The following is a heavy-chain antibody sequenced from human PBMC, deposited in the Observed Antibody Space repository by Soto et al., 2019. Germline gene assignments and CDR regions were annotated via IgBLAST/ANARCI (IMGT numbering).Heavy chain of an antibody. CDR3: AKDSGSYYGYFDY. CDR2: ISGSGGST. D-gene: IGHD1-26*01. CDR1: GFTFSSYA. J-gene: IGHJ4*02. V-gene: IGHV3-23*01. Sequence: LRLSCAASGFTFSSYAMSWVRQAPGKGLEWVSAISGSGGSTYYADSVKGRFTISRDNSKNTLYLQMNSLRAEDTAVYYCAKDSGSYYGYFDYWGQGTLVTVSS.